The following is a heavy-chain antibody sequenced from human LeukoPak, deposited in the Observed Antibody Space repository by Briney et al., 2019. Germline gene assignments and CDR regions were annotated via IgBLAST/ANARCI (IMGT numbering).Heavy chain of an antibody. J-gene: IGHJ4*02. CDR3: AKLYGSGTYYNYFHY. D-gene: IGHD3-10*01. CDR1: GFSVNSDY. CDR2: ISDSGVNT. Sequence: GGSLRLSCAASGFSVNSDYMNWVRQAPGKGLEWVSAISDSGVNTYSADSMKGRFTISRDNSRNTLYLQMNSLRPDDTAVYYCAKLYGSGTYYNYFHYWGQGTLVTVSS. V-gene: IGHV3-23*01.